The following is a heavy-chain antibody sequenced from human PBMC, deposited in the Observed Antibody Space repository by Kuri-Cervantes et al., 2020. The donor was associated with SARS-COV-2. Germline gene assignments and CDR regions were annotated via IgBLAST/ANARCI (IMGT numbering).Heavy chain of an antibody. V-gene: IGHV4-39*01. CDR2: IYYGGST. J-gene: IGHJ6*04. D-gene: IGHD6-13*01. Sequence: GSLRLSCTVSGGSVSSSSYYWGWIRQPPGKGLEWIGSIYYGGSTYYNPSLKSRITISVDTSKNQFSLRLSSVTAADTAVYYCARHATGYSSSSYLGYYAMDVWGKGTTVTVSS. CDR3: ARHATGYSSSSYLGYYAMDV. CDR1: GGSVSSSSYY.